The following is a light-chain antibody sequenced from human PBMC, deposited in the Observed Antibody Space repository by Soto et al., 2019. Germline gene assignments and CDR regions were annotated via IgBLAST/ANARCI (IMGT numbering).Light chain of an antibody. V-gene: IGKV3-20*01. CDR1: QSVAGLF. CDR3: QQYGTSPGFT. J-gene: IGKJ3*01. CDR2: GSS. Sequence: EIVLTQSPGTLSLSPGERATLSCRASQSVAGLFLAWYQQKPGQAPRLLIDGSSSRATGIPERFSGSRSGTDLTLVISRLEPEAFAVYYCQQYGTSPGFTFGPGTKVEIK.